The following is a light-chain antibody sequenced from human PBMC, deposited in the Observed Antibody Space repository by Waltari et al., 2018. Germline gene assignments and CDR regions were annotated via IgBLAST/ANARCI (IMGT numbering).Light chain of an antibody. CDR3: AAWDDSLNVL. CDR1: SSNIGSNT. Sequence: QSVLTQPPSASGTPGQRVTISCSGSSSNIGSNTVNWYQQLPGTAPKLLIYSNNQRPSGVPDRFSGSKSGTSASLAINGLQSEDEADYYCAAWDDSLNVLFGGGTKLTVL. CDR2: SNN. V-gene: IGLV1-44*01. J-gene: IGLJ2*01.